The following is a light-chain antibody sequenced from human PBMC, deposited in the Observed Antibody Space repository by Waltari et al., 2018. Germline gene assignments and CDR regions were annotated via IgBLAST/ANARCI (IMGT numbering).Light chain of an antibody. Sequence: QSALTQPASVSGSPGQSITIPCPGTSSDVGGYNYVPWYQHYPGKAPKLLIYDVSQRPSRVSNRFSASRSGNTASLTISGLQAEDEADYYCNSYTSDNTFVFGTGTKVTVL. CDR2: DVS. CDR3: NSYTSDNTFV. V-gene: IGLV2-14*03. CDR1: SSDVGGYNY. J-gene: IGLJ1*01.